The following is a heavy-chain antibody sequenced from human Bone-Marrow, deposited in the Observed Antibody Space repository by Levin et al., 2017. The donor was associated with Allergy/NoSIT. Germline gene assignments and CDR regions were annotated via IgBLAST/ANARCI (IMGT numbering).Heavy chain of an antibody. CDR3: AKVYGSGTYPFDP. CDR2: ISGSGDST. J-gene: IGHJ5*02. CDR1: GFTFSSYG. D-gene: IGHD3-10*01. Sequence: PTGGSLRLSCAASGFTFSSYGMSWVRQAPEKGLEWVSGISGSGDSTYYADSVKGRFSISRDNSKNTLYLQMNSLRAEDTAVYYCAKVYGSGTYPFDPWGQGTLVTVSS. V-gene: IGHV3-23*01.